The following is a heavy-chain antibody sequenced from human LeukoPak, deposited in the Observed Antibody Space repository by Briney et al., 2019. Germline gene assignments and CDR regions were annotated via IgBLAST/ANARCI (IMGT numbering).Heavy chain of an antibody. D-gene: IGHD1-26*01. CDR2: MNPNSGNT. Sequence: ASVTVSFKASGYTFTIYDINWVRQATGQGREWMGWMNPNSGNTGYAQKFQGRVTMTRNTSISTAYMELSSLRSEDTAVYYCARGRSDGVGYYYYMDVWGKGTTVTVSS. V-gene: IGHV1-8*01. CDR3: ARGRSDGVGYYYYMDV. J-gene: IGHJ6*03. CDR1: GYTFTIYD.